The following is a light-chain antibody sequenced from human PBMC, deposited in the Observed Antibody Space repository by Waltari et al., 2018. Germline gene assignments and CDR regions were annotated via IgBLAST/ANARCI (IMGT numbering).Light chain of an antibody. CDR2: WAS. Sequence: DIVLTQSPDTLAVSLGERATINCKTIQSVLYRSNNKNYLAWYQQKPGQPPKLLIYWASTRDSGVPDRFIGSGSETDFTLTISSLQAEDVAVYYCQQYYSTPYTFGQGTKLEIK. CDR3: QQYYSTPYT. CDR1: QSVLYRSNNKNY. V-gene: IGKV4-1*01. J-gene: IGKJ2*01.